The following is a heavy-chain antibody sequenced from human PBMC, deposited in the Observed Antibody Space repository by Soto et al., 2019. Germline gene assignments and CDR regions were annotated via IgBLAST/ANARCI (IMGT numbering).Heavy chain of an antibody. Sequence: QVQLVESGGGVVQPGRSLRLSCEASGFTSSSYVMHWVRQAPGKGQEWVAVISYDGSNKHYADSVKGRFTISRDTSKHTLYLEMNSLRGEDTAVYSCARGDPYYGMDVWGQGTTVTVSS. CDR1: GFTSSSYV. J-gene: IGHJ6*02. V-gene: IGHV3-30*03. CDR3: ARGDPYYGMDV. CDR2: ISYDGSNK.